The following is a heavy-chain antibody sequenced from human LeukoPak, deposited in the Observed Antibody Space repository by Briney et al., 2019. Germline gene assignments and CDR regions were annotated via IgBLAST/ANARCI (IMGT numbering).Heavy chain of an antibody. J-gene: IGHJ6*02. CDR1: GGSFSGYY. Sequence: SETLSLTCAVYGGSFSGYYWSWIRQPPGKGLEWIGEINHSGSTNYNPSLKSRVTISVDTSKNQFSLKLSSVTAADTAVYCCSVNYYYYYGMDVWGQGTTVTVSS. CDR2: INHSGST. V-gene: IGHV4-34*01. CDR3: SVNYYYYYGMDV.